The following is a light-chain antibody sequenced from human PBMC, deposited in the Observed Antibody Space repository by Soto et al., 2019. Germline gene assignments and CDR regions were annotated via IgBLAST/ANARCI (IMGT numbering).Light chain of an antibody. CDR2: DVS. J-gene: IGLJ3*02. Sequence: QSVLTQSASVSGSPGQSITISCTGTSSDVGGYNYVSWYQQHPGKAPKLIIYDVSNRPSGVSTRFSGSKSGNTASLTISGLKSEDEADYSCSSYTSTNSWVFGGGTQLTVL. V-gene: IGLV2-14*01. CDR3: SSYTSTNSWV. CDR1: SSDVGGYNY.